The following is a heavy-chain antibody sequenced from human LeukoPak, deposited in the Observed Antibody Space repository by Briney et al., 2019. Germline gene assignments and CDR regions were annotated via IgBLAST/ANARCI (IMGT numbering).Heavy chain of an antibody. J-gene: IGHJ5*02. D-gene: IGHD6-19*01. V-gene: IGHV4-39*07. CDR2: IFYSGST. Sequence: SETLSLTCTVSGGSLRSYYWSWIRQPPGKGLEWIGSIFYSGSTYYNPSLKSRVTISLDTSKIQFSLKLRSVTAADTAVYYCARILSTTVAGNWFDPWGQGTLVTVSS. CDR3: ARILSTTVAGNWFDP. CDR1: GGSLRSYY.